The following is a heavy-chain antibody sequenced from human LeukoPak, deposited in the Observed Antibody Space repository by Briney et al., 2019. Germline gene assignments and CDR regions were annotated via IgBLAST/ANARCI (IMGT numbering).Heavy chain of an antibody. CDR1: GGSISGGDYY. V-gene: IGHV4-30-4*01. D-gene: IGHD3-22*01. J-gene: IGHJ4*02. CDR2: IYYSGST. CDR3: ARGGYYYDSSGYD. Sequence: SETLSLTCTVSGGSISGGDYYWSWIRQPPGKGLEWIGYIYYSGSTYYNPSLKSRVTISVDTSKNQFSLKLSSVTAADTAVYYCARGGYYYDSSGYDWGQGTLVTVSS.